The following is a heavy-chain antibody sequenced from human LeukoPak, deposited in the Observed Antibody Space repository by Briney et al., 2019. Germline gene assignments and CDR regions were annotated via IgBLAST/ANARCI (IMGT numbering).Heavy chain of an antibody. J-gene: IGHJ2*01. V-gene: IGHV4-31*03. D-gene: IGHD3-22*01. CDR1: GGSISSGASD. CDR3: ARAARQGFTMIVVSFFYFDL. Sequence: PSETLSLTYTVSGGSISSGASDWGWIRQHPKRGLEWVGYINHSGSTYYNPSLGSRVTMSVDTSKNQFSLKLSSVTAADSAVYYCARAARQGFTMIVVSFFYFDLWGRGTLVTVSS. CDR2: INHSGST.